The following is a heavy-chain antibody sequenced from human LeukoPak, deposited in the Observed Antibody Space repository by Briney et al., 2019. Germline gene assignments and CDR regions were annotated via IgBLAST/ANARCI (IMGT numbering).Heavy chain of an antibody. Sequence: TGGSLRLSCAASGFTFSSYAMHWVRQAPGKGLEWVAVISYDGSNKYYADSVKGRFTISRDNSKNTLYLQMNSLRAEDTAVYYCAGESEYHFAHWGQGTLVTVSS. CDR3: AGESEYHFAH. J-gene: IGHJ4*02. CDR1: GFTFSSYA. CDR2: ISYDGSNK. V-gene: IGHV3-30*04. D-gene: IGHD1-14*01.